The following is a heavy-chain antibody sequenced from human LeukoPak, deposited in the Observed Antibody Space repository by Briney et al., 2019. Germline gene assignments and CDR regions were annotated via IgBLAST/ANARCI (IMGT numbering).Heavy chain of an antibody. CDR1: GFTFSSYG. CDR3: AIGYCSGGSCPNYYGMDV. V-gene: IGHV3-30*03. CDR2: ISYDGSNK. Sequence: GGSLRLSCAASGFTFSSYGTHWVRQAPGKGLEWVAVISYDGSNKYYADSVKGRFTISRDNSKNTLYLQMNSLRAEDTAVYYCAIGYCSGGSCPNYYGMDVWGQGTTVTVSS. J-gene: IGHJ6*02. D-gene: IGHD2-15*01.